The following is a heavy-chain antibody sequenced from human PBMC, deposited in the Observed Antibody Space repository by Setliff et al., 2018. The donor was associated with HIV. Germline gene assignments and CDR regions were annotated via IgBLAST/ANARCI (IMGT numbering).Heavy chain of an antibody. V-gene: IGHV1-3*01. CDR3: ASGLSSSWYTWFDP. CDR2: INAGNGNT. D-gene: IGHD6-13*01. Sequence: AASVKVSCKASGYTFTSYAMHWVRQAPGHRLEWMGWINAGNGNTKYSQKFQGRVTITRDTSASTAYMELSSLRSEDTAVYYCASGLSSSWYTWFDPWGQGTLVTVSS. J-gene: IGHJ5*02. CDR1: GYTFTSYA.